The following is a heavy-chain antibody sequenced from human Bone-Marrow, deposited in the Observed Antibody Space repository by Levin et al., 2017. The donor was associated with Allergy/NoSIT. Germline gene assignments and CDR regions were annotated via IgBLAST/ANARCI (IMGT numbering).Heavy chain of an antibody. CDR1: GFTFSSYA. V-gene: IGHV3-30-3*01. Sequence: PGGSLRLSCAASGFTFSSYAMHWVRQAPGKGLEWVAVISYDGSNKYYADSVKGRFTISRDNSKNTLYLQMNSLRAEDTAVYYCASAGIAAALDYWGQGTLVTVSS. CDR2: ISYDGSNK. CDR3: ASAGIAAALDY. J-gene: IGHJ4*02. D-gene: IGHD6-13*01.